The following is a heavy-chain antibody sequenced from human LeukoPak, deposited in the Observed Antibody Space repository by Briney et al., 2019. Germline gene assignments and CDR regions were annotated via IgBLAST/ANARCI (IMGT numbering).Heavy chain of an antibody. V-gene: IGHV4-4*07. J-gene: IGHJ4*02. CDR2: IFTTGGA. D-gene: IGHD7-27*01. CDR3: VRDGPSWGLL. CDR1: GGSIGAYY. Sequence: SETLSLTCTVSGGSIGAYYWSWIRQPAGKGLEWIGRIFTTGGANYNPSLKSRVTMSLDTSKNLFSLKLNSVTAADTAVNYCVRDGPSWGLLWGQGALVTVSS.